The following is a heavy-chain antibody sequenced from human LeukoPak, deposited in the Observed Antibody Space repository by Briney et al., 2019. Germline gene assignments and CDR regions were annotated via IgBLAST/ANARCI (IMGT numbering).Heavy chain of an antibody. V-gene: IGHV3-48*03. CDR1: GFTFSSYE. J-gene: IGHJ4*02. Sequence: GGSLRLSCAASGFTFSSYEMNWVRQAPGKGLEWVSYIRSSGSTIYYADSVKGRFTISRDNAKNSLYLQMNSLRAEDTAVYYCASTYSSGPFDYWGQGTLVTVSS. CDR2: IRSSGSTI. D-gene: IGHD6-19*01. CDR3: ASTYSSGPFDY.